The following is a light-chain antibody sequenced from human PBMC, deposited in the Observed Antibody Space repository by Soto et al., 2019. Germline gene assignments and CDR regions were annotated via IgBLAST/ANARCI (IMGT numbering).Light chain of an antibody. V-gene: IGLV2-8*01. J-gene: IGLJ1*01. CDR2: EVN. CDR1: NSDVGYYNY. Sequence: QSALTQPPSASGSPGQSVTFSCTGANSDVGYYNYVSWYQQHPGRAPKLILYEVNKRPSGVPDRFSGSKSGNTASLTVSGLQAEDEADYYCCSYADNNIFVFGSGTKLTVL. CDR3: CSYADNNIFV.